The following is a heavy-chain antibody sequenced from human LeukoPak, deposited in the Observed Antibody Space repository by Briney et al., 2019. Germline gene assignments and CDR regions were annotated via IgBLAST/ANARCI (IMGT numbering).Heavy chain of an antibody. D-gene: IGHD1-26*01. CDR2: IYSGGST. V-gene: IGHV3-53*01. J-gene: IGHJ4*02. Sequence: GGSLRLSCAASGFIVSSNYMSWVRQAPGKGLEWVSVIYSGGSTYYADSVKGRFTISRDNSKNTLYLQMNSLRAEDTAVYYCASDRGQWERSSFDYWGQGTLVTVSS. CDR1: GFIVSSNY. CDR3: ASDRGQWERSSFDY.